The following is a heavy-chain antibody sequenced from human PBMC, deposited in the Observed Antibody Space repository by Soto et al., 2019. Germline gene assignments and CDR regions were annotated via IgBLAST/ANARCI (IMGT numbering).Heavy chain of an antibody. CDR1: GFSLSNAGMG. J-gene: IGHJ3*02. CDR3: ERIPTYYDSLTGHSNDDFDS. CDR2: IFSNDEK. D-gene: IGHD3-9*01. Sequence: QVTLKESGPVLVKPTETLTLTCTVSGFSLSNAGMGVSWIRQPPGKALEWLAHIFSNDEKSYSTSLKSRLTISLDTSKSQVILNLTNMVPVHTVTYYCERIPTYYDSLTGHSNDDFDSWGQGTMVTVSS. V-gene: IGHV2-26*01.